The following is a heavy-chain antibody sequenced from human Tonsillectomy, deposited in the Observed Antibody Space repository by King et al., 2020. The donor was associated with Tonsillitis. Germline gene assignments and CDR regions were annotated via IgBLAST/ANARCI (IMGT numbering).Heavy chain of an antibody. D-gene: IGHD3/OR15-3a*01. CDR2: GYLNDVI. V-gene: IGHV2-5*01. Sequence: TLKESGPTLVKPPQTLTLACTFFGFSLSSSGVGVGWIRQPPGKALEWHAFGYLNDVIRYSPSLKSRLTIAKDTSKNQVVLTMTSMEPVDTATYYFVHLHKDWYYYGLDVWGQGTTVAVSS. J-gene: IGHJ6*02. CDR1: GFSLSSSGVG. CDR3: VHLHKDWYYYGLDV.